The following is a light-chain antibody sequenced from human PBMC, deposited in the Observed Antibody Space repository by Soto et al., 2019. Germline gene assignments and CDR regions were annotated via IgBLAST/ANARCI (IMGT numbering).Light chain of an antibody. Sequence: EIVMTQSPATLSVSPGERATLSCRASQSVSSNLAWYQQKPGQAPRLVIYGASTRATVIPARFSGSGSGTEFTLTISSLQSEDFAVYYCQQYSNWPITFGPGTKVDIK. V-gene: IGKV3-15*01. CDR1: QSVSSN. CDR3: QQYSNWPIT. J-gene: IGKJ3*01. CDR2: GAS.